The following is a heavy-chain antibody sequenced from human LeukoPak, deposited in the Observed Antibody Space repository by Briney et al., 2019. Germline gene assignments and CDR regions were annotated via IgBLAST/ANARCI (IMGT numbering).Heavy chain of an antibody. CDR1: AYSISSGYY. V-gene: IGHV4-61*01. CDR2: TYYSGST. J-gene: IGHJ6*02. Sequence: SESLSLTCAVSAYSISSGYYWGWIRQSPGKGLEWIGSTYYSGSTNYNPSLKSRVTISVDTSKNQFSLKLNSVTAADTAVYYCARAGYCSSTSCQWVPLVWGQGTTVTVSS. CDR3: ARAGYCSSTSCQWVPLV. D-gene: IGHD2-2*03.